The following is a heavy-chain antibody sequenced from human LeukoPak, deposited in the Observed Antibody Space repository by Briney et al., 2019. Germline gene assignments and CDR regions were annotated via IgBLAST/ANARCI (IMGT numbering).Heavy chain of an antibody. D-gene: IGHD6-13*01. CDR2: ISYDGSNK. CDR3: AKDMYSSSWYYFDY. V-gene: IGHV3-30*18. Sequence: PGRSLRLSCAASGFTFSSYGMHWVRQAPGKGLEWVAVISYDGSNKDYADSVKGRFTISRDNSKNTLYLQMNSLRAEDTAVYYCAKDMYSSSWYYFDYWGQGTLVTVSS. J-gene: IGHJ4*02. CDR1: GFTFSSYG.